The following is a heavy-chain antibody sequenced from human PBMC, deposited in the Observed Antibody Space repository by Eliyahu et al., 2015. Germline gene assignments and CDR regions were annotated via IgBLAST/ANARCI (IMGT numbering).Heavy chain of an antibody. Sequence: EVQLVESGGGLVQPGGSLRLSCAASGFXFSSXSMNWVRRAPGKGLEWVSYISSSSSTIYYADSVKGRFTISRDNAKNSLYLQMNSLRAEDTAVYYCARDPHTTPDFIRFLDVPAGAFDIWGQGTMVTVSS. D-gene: IGHD3-3*01. CDR1: GFXFSSXS. CDR3: ARDPHTTPDFIRFLDVPAGAFDI. CDR2: ISSSSSTI. V-gene: IGHV3-48*01. J-gene: IGHJ3*02.